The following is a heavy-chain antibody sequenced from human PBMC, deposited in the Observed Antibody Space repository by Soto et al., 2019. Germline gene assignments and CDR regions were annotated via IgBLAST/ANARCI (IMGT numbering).Heavy chain of an antibody. CDR3: ARREYCSGGSCYWGFDY. J-gene: IGHJ4*02. V-gene: IGHV4-59*01. Sequence: QVQLQESGPGLVKPSETLSLTCTVSGGSISSYYWSWIRQPPGKGLEWIGYIYYSGSTNYNPSLKRRVTISVDTSKNQFSLKLSSVTAADTAVYYCARREYCSGGSCYWGFDYWGQGTLVTVSS. D-gene: IGHD2-15*01. CDR2: IYYSGST. CDR1: GGSISSYY.